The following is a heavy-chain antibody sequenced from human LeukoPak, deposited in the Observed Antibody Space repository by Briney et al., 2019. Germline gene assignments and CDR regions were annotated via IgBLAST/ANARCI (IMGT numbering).Heavy chain of an antibody. CDR3: AKAACLPPSSTSCYADNNWFDP. D-gene: IGHD2-2*01. CDR2: IGGSGGST. Sequence: GGSLRLSCAASGFTFSSYAMSWVRQAPGKGLEWVSAIGGSGGSTYYADSVKGRFTISRDNSKNTLYLQMNSLRAEDTAVYYCAKAACLPPSSTSCYADNNWFDPWGQGTLVTVSS. V-gene: IGHV3-23*01. CDR1: GFTFSSYA. J-gene: IGHJ5*02.